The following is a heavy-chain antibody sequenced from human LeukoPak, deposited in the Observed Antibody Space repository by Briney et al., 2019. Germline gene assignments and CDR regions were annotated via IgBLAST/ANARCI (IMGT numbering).Heavy chain of an antibody. Sequence: GGSLRLSCAASGFTFSDYFMSWVRQAPGKGLEWLSYINGRGTYIDYAESLKGRITVSRDNAQNSLYLQMNSLRVEDTAVYYCARSGREATEIDYWGQGTLVTVSS. CDR1: GFTFSDYF. CDR2: INGRGTYI. D-gene: IGHD1-1*01. J-gene: IGHJ4*02. V-gene: IGHV3-11*06. CDR3: ARSGREATEIDY.